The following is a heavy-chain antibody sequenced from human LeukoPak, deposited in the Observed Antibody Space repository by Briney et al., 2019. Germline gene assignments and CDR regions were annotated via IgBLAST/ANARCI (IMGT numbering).Heavy chain of an antibody. CDR2: IYTSGST. J-gene: IGHJ3*02. D-gene: IGHD6-19*01. CDR3: ARDGLYSSGWSDAFDI. CDR1: GGSISSGSYY. Sequence: SETLSLTCIVSGGSISSGSYYWSWIRQPAGKGLEWIGRIYTSGSTNYNPSLKSRVTISVDTSKNQFSLKLSSVTAADTAVYYCARDGLYSSGWSDAFDIWGQGTMVTVSS. V-gene: IGHV4-61*02.